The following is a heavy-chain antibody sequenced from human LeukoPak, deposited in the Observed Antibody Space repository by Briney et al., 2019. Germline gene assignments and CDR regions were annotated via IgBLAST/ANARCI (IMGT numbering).Heavy chain of an antibody. V-gene: IGHV4-59*01. J-gene: IGHJ6*03. CDR1: GGSISIYY. Sequence: PSETLSLTCTVSGGSISIYYWSWIRQPPGKGLEYIGYIYYSGSTNYNPSLKSRVTISVDTSKNQFSLKLSSVAAADTAVYYCARESHYSNYYYYYMDVWGKGTTVTVSS. CDR2: IYYSGST. CDR3: ARESHYSNYYYYYMDV. D-gene: IGHD4-11*01.